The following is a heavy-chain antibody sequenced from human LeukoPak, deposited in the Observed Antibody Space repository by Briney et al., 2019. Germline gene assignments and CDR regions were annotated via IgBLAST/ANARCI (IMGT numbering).Heavy chain of an antibody. Sequence: ASVKVSRKASGYTFTSYDMNWVRQATGQGLEWMGWMNPNSGNTGYAQKFQGRVSMTRNTSISTAYMELSILRSEDTAVYYCARGPSGRRSDWFDPWGQGTLVTVSS. CDR3: ARGPSGRRSDWFDP. CDR1: GYTFTSYD. V-gene: IGHV1-8*01. J-gene: IGHJ5*02. CDR2: MNPNSGNT. D-gene: IGHD1-26*01.